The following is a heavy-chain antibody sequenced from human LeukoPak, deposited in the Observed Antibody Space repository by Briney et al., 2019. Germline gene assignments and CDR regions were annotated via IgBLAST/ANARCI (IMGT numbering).Heavy chain of an antibody. CDR1: GGSISSGSYY. V-gene: IGHV4-61*02. Sequence: SQTLSLTCTVSGGSISSGSYYWSWIRQPAGKGLEWIGRIYTSGSTNYNPSLKSRVTISVDTFKNQFSLKLSSVTAADTAVYYCARVRIAAAYDAFDIWGQGTMVTVSS. CDR2: IYTSGST. CDR3: ARVRIAAAYDAFDI. D-gene: IGHD6-13*01. J-gene: IGHJ3*02.